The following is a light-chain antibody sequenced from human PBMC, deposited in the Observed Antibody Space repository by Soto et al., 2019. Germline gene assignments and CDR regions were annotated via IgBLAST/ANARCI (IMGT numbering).Light chain of an antibody. J-gene: IGLJ1*01. Sequence: QSALTQPASVSGSPGQSITISCTGTTSDIGVYKYVSWYQQHPGKAPKLMIYEVNNRPSGVSNRFSGSKSDNTASLTISGLQAEDEADYYCCSYRGGSAPYVFGTGTKVTVL. CDR3: CSYRGGSAPYV. CDR2: EVN. V-gene: IGLV2-14*01. CDR1: TSDIGVYKY.